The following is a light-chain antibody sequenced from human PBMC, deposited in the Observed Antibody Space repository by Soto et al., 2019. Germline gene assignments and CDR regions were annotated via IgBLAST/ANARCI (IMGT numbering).Light chain of an antibody. Sequence: QSVLTEATSVSGSPGQSITISCTGNHNDIGTYDYVSWYQQHPGRAPTLLIHGVTTRPSGISDRHSASKSGLTASLTISGLQPEDEADYYCRSFTSNRIYVFGPGTKVTVL. CDR2: GVT. V-gene: IGLV2-14*03. J-gene: IGLJ1*01. CDR3: RSFTSNRIYV. CDR1: HNDIGTYDY.